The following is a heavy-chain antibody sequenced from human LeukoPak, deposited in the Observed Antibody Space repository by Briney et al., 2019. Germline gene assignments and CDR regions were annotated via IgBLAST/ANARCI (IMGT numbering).Heavy chain of an antibody. J-gene: IGHJ4*02. CDR3: ARLPSTDYSIDN. CDR2: ISFFGPT. Sequence: SETLSLTCTVSGGSMGSHIYWWGWFRQPPGKGLAWIGSISFFGPTSYNPSLRRRVTISVDTSKKEFSLNLRSVTAADTAIYYCARLPSTDYSIDNWGQGTLVTVSS. D-gene: IGHD3-16*01. CDR1: GGSMGSHIYW. V-gene: IGHV4-39*01.